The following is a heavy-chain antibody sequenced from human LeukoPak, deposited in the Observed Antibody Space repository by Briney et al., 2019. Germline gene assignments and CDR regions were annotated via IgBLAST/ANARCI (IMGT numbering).Heavy chain of an antibody. J-gene: IGHJ6*02. CDR2: IKQDGSEK. CDR1: GFTFSSYW. CDR3: ARKNGLDV. Sequence: GGSLRLSCTVSGFTFSSYWMSWVRRAPGKGLEWVANIKQDGSEKYYVDSVKGRFTISRDNAKNSLYLQMNSLRAEDTAMYYCARKNGLDVWGQGTTVTVSS. V-gene: IGHV3-7*01.